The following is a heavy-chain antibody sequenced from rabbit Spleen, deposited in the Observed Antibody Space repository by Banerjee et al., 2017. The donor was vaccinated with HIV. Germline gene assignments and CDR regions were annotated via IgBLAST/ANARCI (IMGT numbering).Heavy chain of an antibody. J-gene: IGHJ4*01. CDR1: GFSFSSAYW. V-gene: IGHV1S47*01. CDR3: ARDLDGVIGWNFGW. CDR2: IYTGDGST. Sequence: EESGGGLVQPKGSLTLTCKASGFSFSSAYWICWVRQAPGKGLEWIGCIYTGDGSTYYASWAKGRFTISKSTSLNTVTLEMTSLTAADTATYFCARDLDGVIGWNFGWWGPGTLVTVS. D-gene: IGHD1-1*01.